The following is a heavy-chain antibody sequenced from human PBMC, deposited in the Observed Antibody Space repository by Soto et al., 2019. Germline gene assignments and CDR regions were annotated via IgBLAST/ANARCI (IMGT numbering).Heavy chain of an antibody. CDR1: GFTFSSYG. CDR2: ISYDGSNK. CDR3: AKTLSYSSGPGV. V-gene: IGHV3-30*18. Sequence: QVQLVESGGGVVQPGRSLRLSCAASGFTFSSYGMHWVRQAPGKGLEWVAVISYDGSNKYYADSVKGRFTISRDNSKNKLYLQMNSLRAEDTAVYYCAKTLSYSSGPGVWGQGTTVTVSS. J-gene: IGHJ6*02. D-gene: IGHD6-19*01.